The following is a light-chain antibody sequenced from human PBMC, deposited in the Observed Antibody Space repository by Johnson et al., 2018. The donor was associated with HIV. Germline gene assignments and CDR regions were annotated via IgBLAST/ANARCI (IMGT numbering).Light chain of an antibody. J-gene: IGLJ1*01. Sequence: QSVLTQPPSVSAAPGQNVNISCSGGSSNIGNNYVSWYQQLPGTAPKLLIYDNNKLPSGIPDRFSASKSDTSATLGITGLQTGDEANYYCGTWDGGLSIYVFGTGTEVTVL. CDR1: SSNIGNNY. CDR3: GTWDGGLSIYV. V-gene: IGLV1-51*01. CDR2: DNN.